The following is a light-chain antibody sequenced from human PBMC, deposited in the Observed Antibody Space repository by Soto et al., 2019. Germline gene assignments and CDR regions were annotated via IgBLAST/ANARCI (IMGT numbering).Light chain of an antibody. CDR3: CSYAGDNYV. Sequence: QSVLTQPASVSGSPGQSITISCTGTSSDVGSYNLVSWYQHHPGKAPQLMIFVASKRPSGVSNRFSGSKSGNTASLTISGLQAEDEADYYCCSYAGDNYVFGAGTKVTVL. J-gene: IGLJ1*01. V-gene: IGLV2-23*01. CDR2: VAS. CDR1: SSDVGSYNL.